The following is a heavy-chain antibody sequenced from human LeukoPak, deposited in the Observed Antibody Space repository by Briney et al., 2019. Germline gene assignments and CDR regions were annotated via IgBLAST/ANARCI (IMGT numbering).Heavy chain of an antibody. D-gene: IGHD1-26*01. CDR2: IYHSGST. V-gene: IGHV4-30-2*01. J-gene: IGHJ3*02. CDR3: ARAHKQWELLPGYAFDI. CDR1: GGSISSGGYS. Sequence: SETLSLTCTVSGGSISSGGYSWSWIRQPPGKGLEWIGYIYHSGSTYYNPSLKSRVTISVDRSKNQFSLKLSSVTAADTAVYYCARAHKQWELLPGYAFDIWGQGTMVTVSS.